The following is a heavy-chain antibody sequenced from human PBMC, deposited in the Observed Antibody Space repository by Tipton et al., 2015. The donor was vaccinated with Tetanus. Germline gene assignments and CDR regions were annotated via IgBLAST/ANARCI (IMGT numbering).Heavy chain of an antibody. Sequence: TLSLTCAVYGGSFSGYYWSWIRQPPGKGLEWIGEINHSGSTNYNPSLKSRVTISVDTSKNQFSLKLSSVTAADTAVYYCARARYYYGSGYYGPKVYWGQGTLVTVSS. CDR2: INHSGST. CDR1: GGSFSGYY. J-gene: IGHJ4*02. CDR3: ARARYYYGSGYYGPKVY. D-gene: IGHD3-10*01. V-gene: IGHV4-34*01.